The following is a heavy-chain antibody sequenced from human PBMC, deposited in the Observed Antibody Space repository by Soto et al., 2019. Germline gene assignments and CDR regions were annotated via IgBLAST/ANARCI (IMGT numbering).Heavy chain of an antibody. CDR2: IYHSGST. Sequence: SETLSLTCAVSGGSISSSNWWSWVRQPPGKGLEWIGEIYHSGSTNYNPSLKSRIIINPDTSNNQFSLQLNSVTPEDTAVYFCAKGDNLGPKTGYAFDPWGQGIMVTVSS. CDR3: AKGDNLGPKTGYAFDP. J-gene: IGHJ5*02. D-gene: IGHD5-12*01. V-gene: IGHV4-4*02. CDR1: GGSISSSNW.